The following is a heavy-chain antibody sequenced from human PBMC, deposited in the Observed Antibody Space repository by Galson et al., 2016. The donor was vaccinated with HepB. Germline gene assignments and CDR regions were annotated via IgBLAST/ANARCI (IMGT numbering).Heavy chain of an antibody. D-gene: IGHD3-10*01. CDR2: INSNSGDT. Sequence: SVKVSCKASGYTVTGYYMHWVRQAPGQGLEWMGWINSNSGDTDYAQKFQGRVTMTRDTPISTVYMELSRLRFDDTAIYYCTRTSKGGAIFYGGFDPWGQGTLVSVSS. CDR3: TRTSKGGAIFYGGFDP. J-gene: IGHJ5*02. CDR1: GYTVTGYY. V-gene: IGHV1-2*02.